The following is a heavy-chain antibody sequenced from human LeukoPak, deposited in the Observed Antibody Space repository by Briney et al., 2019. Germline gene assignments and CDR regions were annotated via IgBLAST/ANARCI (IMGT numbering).Heavy chain of an antibody. CDR3: ARDRIGLGPDYGDYIDY. CDR1: GFTFSNYA. J-gene: IGHJ4*02. V-gene: IGHV3-30*04. CDR2: ISYDGSNK. Sequence: GGSLRLSCAASGFTFSNYAMHWVRQAPGKGLEWVAVISYDGSNKYYADSVKGRFTISRDTSKNTLYLQMNSLRAEDTAVYSCARDRIGLGPDYGDYIDYWGQGTLVTVSS. D-gene: IGHD4-17*01.